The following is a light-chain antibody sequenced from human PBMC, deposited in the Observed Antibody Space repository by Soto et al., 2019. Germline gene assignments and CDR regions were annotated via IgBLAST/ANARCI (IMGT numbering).Light chain of an antibody. J-gene: IGKJ5*01. CDR1: QSISSY. V-gene: IGKV1-39*01. CDR3: QQSYSTPPIT. CDR2: AAS. Sequence: GDRVTITCRASQSISSYLNWYQQKPGKAPKLLIYAASSLQSGVPSRFSGSGSGTDFTLTISSLQPEDFATYYCQQSYSTPPITFGQGTRLEMK.